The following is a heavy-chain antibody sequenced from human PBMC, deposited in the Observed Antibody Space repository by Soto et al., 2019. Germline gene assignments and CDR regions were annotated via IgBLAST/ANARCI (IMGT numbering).Heavy chain of an antibody. CDR1: GFTFSSYA. CDR2: ISYDGSNK. Sequence: QVQLVESGGGVVQPGRSLRLSCAASGFTFSSYAMHWVRQAPGKGLEWVAVISYDGSNKYYADSVKGRFTISRDNSKNTLYLQMNSLRAEDTAVYYCARGLSGAGWFDPWGQGTLVTVSS. CDR3: ARGLSGAGWFDP. J-gene: IGHJ5*02. V-gene: IGHV3-30-3*01. D-gene: IGHD3-10*01.